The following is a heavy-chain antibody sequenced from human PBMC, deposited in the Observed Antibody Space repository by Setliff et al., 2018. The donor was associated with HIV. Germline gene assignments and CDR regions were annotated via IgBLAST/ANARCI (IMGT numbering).Heavy chain of an antibody. J-gene: IGHJ6*03. V-gene: IGHV3-21*01. D-gene: IGHD4-4*01. Sequence: SGGSLRLSCAASGFIFSKYSLSWVRQTPGKGLEWVSSLSGSSSYWKYADSVKGRFTISRDNAKNSLYLQMSSLRAEDTAVYYCAREIRAGNYPPYNYYFYMDVWGKGTTVTVSS. CDR3: AREIRAGNYPPYNYYFYMDV. CDR2: LSGSSSYW. CDR1: GFIFSKYS.